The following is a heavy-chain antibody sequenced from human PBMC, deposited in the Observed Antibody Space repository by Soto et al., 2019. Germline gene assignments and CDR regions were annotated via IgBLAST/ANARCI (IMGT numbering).Heavy chain of an antibody. V-gene: IGHV4-61*01. J-gene: IGHJ3*02. CDR1: GGSVSSGSYY. D-gene: IGHD3-3*01. CDR2: IYYSGST. Sequence: PSETLSLTCTVSGGSVSSGSYYWSWIRQPPGKGLEWIGYIYYSGSTNYNPSLKSRVTISVDTSKNQFSLKLSSVTAADTAVYYCARGDYDFWSGRPVPDAFDIWGQGTMVTVS. CDR3: ARGDYDFWSGRPVPDAFDI.